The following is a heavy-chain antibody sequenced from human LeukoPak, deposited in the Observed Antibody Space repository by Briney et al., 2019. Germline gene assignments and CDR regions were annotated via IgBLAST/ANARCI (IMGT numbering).Heavy chain of an antibody. CDR2: IKSKIDGGTT. D-gene: IGHD6-19*01. CDR1: GFTFSNAW. CDR3: STDGSDSSGWYIHY. Sequence: GGSLRLSCAASGFTFSNAWMNWVRQAPGKGLEWVGRIKSKIDGGTTEYAAPVKGRFTISRDDSKDTLYLQMNSLKTEDTAVYYCSTDGSDSSGWYIHYWGQGTLVTVSS. V-gene: IGHV3-15*01. J-gene: IGHJ4*02.